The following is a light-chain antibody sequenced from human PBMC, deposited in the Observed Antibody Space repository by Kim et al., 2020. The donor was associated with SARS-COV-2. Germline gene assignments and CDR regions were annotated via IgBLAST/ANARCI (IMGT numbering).Light chain of an antibody. J-gene: IGLJ2*01. V-gene: IGLV2-14*04. CDR1: RSDVGGYNY. CDR3: SSYSSTKFAV. Sequence: GQSFTISCTGTRSDVGGYNYVSWYQQHPGKAPKLIIYAVNQRPSGVSNHFSASKSANTASLTISGLQAEDEADYYCSSYSSTKFAVFGGGTQLTVL. CDR2: AVN.